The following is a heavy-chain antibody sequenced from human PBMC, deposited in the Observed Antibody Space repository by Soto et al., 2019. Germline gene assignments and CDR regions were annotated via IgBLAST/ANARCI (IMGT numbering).Heavy chain of an antibody. CDR1: GDSISNYY. D-gene: IGHD3-10*01. CDR2: VYYSGST. J-gene: IGHJ4*02. V-gene: IGHV4-59*01. Sequence: QVQLQESGPGLVKPSETLSLTCTVSGDSISNYYWYWIRQPPGKGLEWIGYVYYSGSTNYNPSLKRRVTMSVDTSKTQFSLKVSSVTAADTAVYYCASGWGLDYWGQGTLVSVSS. CDR3: ASGWGLDY.